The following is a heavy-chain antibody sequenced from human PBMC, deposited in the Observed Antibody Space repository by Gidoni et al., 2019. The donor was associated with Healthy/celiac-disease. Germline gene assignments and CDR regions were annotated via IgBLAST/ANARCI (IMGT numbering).Heavy chain of an antibody. CDR1: GGSISSSNW. CDR2: IYHSGST. D-gene: IGHD2-2*01. Sequence: QVQLQESGPGLVKPSGTLSLTCAVSGGSISSSNWWSWVRQPPGKGLEWIGEIYHSGSTNYNPSLKSRVTISVDKSKNQFSLKLSSVTAADTAVYYCARDNIVVVPAATYYYYMDVWGKGTTVTVSS. J-gene: IGHJ6*03. V-gene: IGHV4-4*02. CDR3: ARDNIVVVPAATYYYYMDV.